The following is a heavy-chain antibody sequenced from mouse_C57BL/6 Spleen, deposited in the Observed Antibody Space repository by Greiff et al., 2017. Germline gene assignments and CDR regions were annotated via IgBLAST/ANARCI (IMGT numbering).Heavy chain of an antibody. CDR1: GYTFTSYW. D-gene: IGHD3-2*02. Sequence: VQLQESGAELVKPGASVKMSCKASGYTFTSYWITWVKQRPGQGLEWIGDIYPGSGSTNYNEKFKSKATLTVDTSSSTAYMQLSSLTSEDSAVYYCARDSSGYDYWGQGTTLTVSS. CDR3: ARDSSGYDY. CDR2: IYPGSGST. V-gene: IGHV1-55*01. J-gene: IGHJ2*01.